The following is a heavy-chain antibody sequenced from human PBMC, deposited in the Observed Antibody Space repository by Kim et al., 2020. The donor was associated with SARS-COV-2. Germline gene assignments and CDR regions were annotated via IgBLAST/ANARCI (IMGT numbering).Heavy chain of an antibody. CDR3: TTDGYSGRPATETISDY. CDR2: IKSKTDGGTT. CDR1: GFTFSNAW. D-gene: IGHD5-12*01. Sequence: GGSLRLSCAASGFTFSNAWMSWVRQAPGKGLEWVGRIKSKTDGGTTDYAAPVKGRFTISRDDSKNTLYLQMNSLKTEDTAVYYCTTDGYSGRPATETISDYWGQGTLVTVSS. J-gene: IGHJ4*02. V-gene: IGHV3-15*01.